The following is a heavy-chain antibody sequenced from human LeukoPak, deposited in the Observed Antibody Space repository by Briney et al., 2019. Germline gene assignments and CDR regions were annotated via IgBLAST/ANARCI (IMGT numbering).Heavy chain of an antibody. CDR2: ISSSSSTI. Sequence: GGSLRLSCAASGFTFSSYSLNWVRQAPGKGLEWVSYISSSSSTIYYADSVKGRFTISRDNAKNSLYLQMNSLRAEDTAVYYCARGSVIAIPGYWGQGTLVTVSS. V-gene: IGHV3-48*01. D-gene: IGHD2-21*01. CDR3: ARGSVIAIPGY. CDR1: GFTFSSYS. J-gene: IGHJ4*02.